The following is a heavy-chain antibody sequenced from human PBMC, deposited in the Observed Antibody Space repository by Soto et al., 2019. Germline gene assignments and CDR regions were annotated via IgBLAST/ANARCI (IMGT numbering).Heavy chain of an antibody. Sequence: EVQLLESGGGLVQPGGSLRLSCAASGFTFSSYAMSWVRQAPGKGLEWVSDTTGSGGYTFYADSVTGRFTISRDNSKNTLYLQMSSLRAEDTAVYYCAKERYYDILTGPENYYYYYGMDVWGQGTTVTVSS. J-gene: IGHJ6*02. V-gene: IGHV3-23*01. CDR3: AKERYYDILTGPENYYYYYGMDV. CDR1: GFTFSSYA. D-gene: IGHD3-9*01. CDR2: TTGSGGYT.